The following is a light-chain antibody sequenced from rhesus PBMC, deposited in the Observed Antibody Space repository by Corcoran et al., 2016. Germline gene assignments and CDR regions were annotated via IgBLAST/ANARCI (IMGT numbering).Light chain of an antibody. CDR3: QHRNNYPLT. CDR2: GAY. V-gene: IGKV1-33*01. Sequence: DIQMTQSPSSLSASVGEKVTITCRASQGISNALAWYQHKPGKASKLMIYGAYNLESGVPSRFSGSGSGTDSPLTISSLQPEGFAVYYCQHRNNYPLTFGRGTKVEIK. CDR1: QGISNA. J-gene: IGKJ4*01.